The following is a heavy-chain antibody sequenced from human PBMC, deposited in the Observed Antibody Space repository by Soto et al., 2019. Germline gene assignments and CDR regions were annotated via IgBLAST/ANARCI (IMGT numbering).Heavy chain of an antibody. CDR1: GYSFTSFA. V-gene: IGHV1-3*01. CDR3: ARAAYYYESSGYYPGDY. D-gene: IGHD3-22*01. CDR2: INAGNGNT. Sequence: ASVKVSCKASGYSFTSFAIPWMRQAPGQSFDWMVWINAGNGNTIVPQKFQGRVTFTRDTSASTVYMEVSSLRSEDTVVYYCARAAYYYESSGYYPGDYWGQGTLVTVSS. J-gene: IGHJ4*02.